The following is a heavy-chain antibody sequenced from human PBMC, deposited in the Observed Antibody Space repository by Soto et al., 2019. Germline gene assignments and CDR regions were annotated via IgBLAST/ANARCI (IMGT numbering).Heavy chain of an antibody. Sequence: DVHLLESGGGLVQPGGSLRLSCAASGFPFSIYVMTWVRQAPGKGLEWVSAVSGSGTTTYYADSVKGRFSISRDNSKNTLYLQMNHLRVDDTAVYYCAKVEVTARNAFDVWGHGTMVTVSS. CDR2: VSGSGTTT. CDR1: GFPFSIYV. V-gene: IGHV3-23*01. D-gene: IGHD2-21*02. CDR3: AKVEVTARNAFDV. J-gene: IGHJ3*01.